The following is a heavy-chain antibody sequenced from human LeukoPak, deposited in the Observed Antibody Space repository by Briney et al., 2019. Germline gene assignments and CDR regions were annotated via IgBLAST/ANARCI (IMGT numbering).Heavy chain of an antibody. CDR3: ARRVVAGMTVDF. Sequence: SETLSLTCTVSGGSISSPNSYWGWIRQPPGKGLEWIGSIFYDGTTYYNPSLKSRVTISVDTSKSQFSLTLRSVTAADTAVYYCARRVVAGMTVDFWGQGNLVTVSS. D-gene: IGHD6-19*01. CDR1: GGSISSPNSY. CDR2: IFYDGTT. V-gene: IGHV4-39*01. J-gene: IGHJ4*02.